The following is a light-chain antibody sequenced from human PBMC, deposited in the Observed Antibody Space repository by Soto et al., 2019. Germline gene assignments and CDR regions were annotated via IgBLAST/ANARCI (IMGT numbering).Light chain of an antibody. CDR3: QQSYSTPYT. CDR2: AAS. J-gene: IGKJ2*01. V-gene: IGKV1-39*01. CDR1: QRISDY. Sequence: DIQMTQSPSSLSASVGDRVTITCRTSQRISDYLNWYQQKPGNATKLLIYAASSLQSEFPSRFSGSGSGTEFTLTIIDLQPEDFATYYCQQSYSTPYTFGQGTKLEIK.